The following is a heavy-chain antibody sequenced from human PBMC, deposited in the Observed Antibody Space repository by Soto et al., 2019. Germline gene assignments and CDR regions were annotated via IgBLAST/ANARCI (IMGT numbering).Heavy chain of an antibody. CDR1: GLTFSDYA. CDR3: AKGGRQWLVTSDFNY. J-gene: IGHJ4*02. CDR2: VSHDGRNT. D-gene: IGHD6-19*01. Sequence: VQLMESGGGVVQPGRSLRLSCAASGLTFSDYAMHWVRQAPGKGLEWVAVVSHDGRNTHYADSVKGRFTISRDSSKNTVSLEMTSLRSEDTAVYYCAKGGRQWLVTSDFNYWGQGALVTVSS. V-gene: IGHV3-30*18.